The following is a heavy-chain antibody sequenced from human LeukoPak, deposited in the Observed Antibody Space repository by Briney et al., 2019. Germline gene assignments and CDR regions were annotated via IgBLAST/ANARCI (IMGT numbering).Heavy chain of an antibody. J-gene: IGHJ4*02. V-gene: IGHV3-48*02. CDR2: ITGSSSTI. Sequence: GGSLRLSRVASGFTFSTYSMAWVRKAPGKGLEWFSSITGSSSTINNAGSVKGRFTISRDNAKNALFLQMNSLRDEDTALYYCARARGSIPRSSFDYWGQGALVTVSS. CDR1: GFTFSTYS. D-gene: IGHD6-6*01. CDR3: ARARGSIPRSSFDY.